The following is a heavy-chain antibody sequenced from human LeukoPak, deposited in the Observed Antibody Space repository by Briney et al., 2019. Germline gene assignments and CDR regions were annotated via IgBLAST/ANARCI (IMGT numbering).Heavy chain of an antibody. J-gene: IGHJ4*02. CDR2: IKPDGSEK. CDR3: ARNDVAAAGDY. CDR1: GFTLRNYW. D-gene: IGHD6-13*01. Sequence: PGGSLRLSCEVSGFTLRNYWMTWVRQAPGRGLEWVANIKPDGSEKNYVDSVKGRFTISRDDAKNSLFLQMNSLRPEDTAVYFCARNDVAAAGDYWGQGTLVTVSS. V-gene: IGHV3-7*01.